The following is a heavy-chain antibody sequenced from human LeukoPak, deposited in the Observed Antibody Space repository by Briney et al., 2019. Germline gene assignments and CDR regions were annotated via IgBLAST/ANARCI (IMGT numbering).Heavy chain of an antibody. CDR2: IYPGDSDT. V-gene: IGHV5-51*01. CDR1: GYSFTSYW. Sequence: GESLKISCKGSGYSFTSYWIGWVRQMPGKGLEWMGIIYPGDSDTRYSPSFQGQVTISADKSISTAYLQWSSLKASDTAMYYCARFMGSSNPWASCDYWGQGTLVTVSS. D-gene: IGHD3-10*01. CDR3: ARFMGSSNPWASCDY. J-gene: IGHJ4*02.